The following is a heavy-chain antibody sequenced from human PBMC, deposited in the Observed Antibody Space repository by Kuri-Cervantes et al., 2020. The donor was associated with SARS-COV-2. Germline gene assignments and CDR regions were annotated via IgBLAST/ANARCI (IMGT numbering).Heavy chain of an antibody. CDR2: IYYSGST. J-gene: IGHJ4*02. CDR3: ARYCTSTSCYNIDTDY. V-gene: IGHV4-39*01. Sequence: GSLRLSCTVSGGSISSGSYYWGWIRQPPGKGLEWIGSIYYSGSTYYNPSLKSRVTISVDTSKNQFSLKLSSVTAADTAVYYCARYCTSTSCYNIDTDYWGQGTLVTVSS. D-gene: IGHD2-2*02. CDR1: GGSISSGSYY.